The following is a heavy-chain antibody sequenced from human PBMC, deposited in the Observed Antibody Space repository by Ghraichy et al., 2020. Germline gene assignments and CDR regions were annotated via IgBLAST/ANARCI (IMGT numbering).Heavy chain of an antibody. D-gene: IGHD3-22*01. V-gene: IGHV3-7*03. Sequence: GGSLRLSCAASGFTFSSAWMSWVRQAPGKGLEWVANIKQDGSEKYYVDSLKGRFTISRDNAKNSLYLQMNSLRAEDTAVYYCARALTHYFDSSGLPYYFDYWGQGTLVTVSS. CDR1: GFTFSSAW. CDR3: ARALTHYFDSSGLPYYFDY. J-gene: IGHJ4*02. CDR2: IKQDGSEK.